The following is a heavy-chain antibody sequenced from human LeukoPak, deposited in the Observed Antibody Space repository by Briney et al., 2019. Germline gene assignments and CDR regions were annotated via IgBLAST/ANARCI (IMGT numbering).Heavy chain of an antibody. CDR2: IYWDDDK. Sequence: SGPTLVNPTQTLTLTCSFSGFSLSSSGMGVSWIRQPPGKALEWLALIYWDDDKRYSPSLKSRLTIAQDTSKNEVVLTMTNVDPVDTATYYCAHAYCGRSSCHPYFYYNMDVWGKGTTVTVSS. CDR1: GFSLSSSGMG. V-gene: IGHV2-5*02. CDR3: AHAYCGRSSCHPYFYYNMDV. J-gene: IGHJ6*03. D-gene: IGHD2-15*01.